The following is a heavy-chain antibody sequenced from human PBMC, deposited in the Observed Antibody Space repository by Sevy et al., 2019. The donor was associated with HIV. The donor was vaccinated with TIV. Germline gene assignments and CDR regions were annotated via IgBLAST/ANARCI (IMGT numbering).Heavy chain of an antibody. J-gene: IGHJ4*02. CDR1: GFSFRSYW. CDR3: VTDDRLSGWLFDF. Sequence: GGSLRLSCAASGFSFRSYWMTWVRQAPGKGLEWVANINRDESARNYVDSVKGRFTISRDNAKNLLYLQINSLRVDDTAVYYCVTDDRLSGWLFDFWGPGAQVTVSS. CDR2: INRDESAR. D-gene: IGHD6-19*01. V-gene: IGHV3-7*01.